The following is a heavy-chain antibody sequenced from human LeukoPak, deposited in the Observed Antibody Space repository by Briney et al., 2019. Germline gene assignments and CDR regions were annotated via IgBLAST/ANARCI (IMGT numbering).Heavy chain of an antibody. J-gene: IGHJ4*02. CDR2: ISSSSSYI. CDR1: GFTFSSYS. CDR3: ARDHYDSSGYVDY. V-gene: IGHV3-21*01. D-gene: IGHD3-22*01. Sequence: GGSLRLSCAASGFTFSSYSMNWVRQAPGKGLEWVSSISSSSSYIYYADSVKGRFTISRDNAKNSLYLQMSSLRAEDTAVYYCARDHYDSSGYVDYWGQGTLVTVSS.